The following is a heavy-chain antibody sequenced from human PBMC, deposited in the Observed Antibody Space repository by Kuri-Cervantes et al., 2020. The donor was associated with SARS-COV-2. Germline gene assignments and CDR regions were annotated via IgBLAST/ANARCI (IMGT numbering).Heavy chain of an antibody. V-gene: IGHV1-24*01. Sequence: ASVKVSCKVSGYTLTELSVHWVRQAPGKGLEWMGGFDPEDGETIYAQKFQGRVTMTEDTSTDTAYMELSSLRSEDTAVYYCATEPPRRAAAGTGWFWFDPWGQGTLVTVSS. CDR2: FDPEDGET. D-gene: IGHD6-13*01. CDR3: ATEPPRRAAAGTGWFWFDP. CDR1: GYTLTELS. J-gene: IGHJ5*02.